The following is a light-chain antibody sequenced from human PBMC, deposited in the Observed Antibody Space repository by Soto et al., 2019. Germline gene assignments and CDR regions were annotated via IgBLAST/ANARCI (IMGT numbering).Light chain of an antibody. Sequence: DVVLTQTPLSSPVTLGQPASISCRSSQSLVHSDGNTYLSWVQQRPGQPPRLLFYRISNRFAGVSDRFSGIGARTDFILEISMVVAGDAGVYCCMQLSHFPRMVAQGTKVEIK. J-gene: IGKJ1*01. CDR2: RIS. CDR1: QSLVHSDGNTY. CDR3: MQLSHFPRM. V-gene: IGKV2-24*01.